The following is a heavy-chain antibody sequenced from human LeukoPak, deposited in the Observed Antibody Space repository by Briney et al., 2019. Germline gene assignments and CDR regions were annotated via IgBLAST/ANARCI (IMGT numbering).Heavy chain of an antibody. CDR3: AKDKTCLGWKNAFDI. V-gene: IGHV3-23*01. D-gene: IGHD1-1*01. CDR2: ISGSGGST. Sequence: GGSLRLSCAASGFTFSSYAMSWVRQAPGKGLEWVSAISGSGGSTYYADSVKGRFTISRDNSKNTLYLQMNSLSAEDTAVYYCAKDKTCLGWKNAFDIWGQGTMVTVSS. CDR1: GFTFSSYA. J-gene: IGHJ3*02.